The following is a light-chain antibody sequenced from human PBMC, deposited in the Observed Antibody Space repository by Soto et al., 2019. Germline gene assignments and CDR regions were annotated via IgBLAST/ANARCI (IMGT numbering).Light chain of an antibody. V-gene: IGKV3-11*01. CDR2: DAS. Sequence: EIVLTQSPATLSLSPGERATLSCRASQSVSSYLAWYQQKPCQAPRLLIYDASNRATGIPARFSGSGSGTDFTLTISSIETEDFAVYGCQQRSNWPQWTFGQGTKVEIK. J-gene: IGKJ1*01. CDR3: QQRSNWPQWT. CDR1: QSVSSY.